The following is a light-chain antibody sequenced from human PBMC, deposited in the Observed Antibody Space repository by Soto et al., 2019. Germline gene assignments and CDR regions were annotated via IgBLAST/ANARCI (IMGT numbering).Light chain of an antibody. J-gene: IGLJ1*01. V-gene: IGLV2-14*01. Sequence: QSVLTQPASVSGSPGQSITISCTGTSSDVGGYNYVSWYQQHPGKAPKLMIYEVSNRPSGASNRFSGSKSGNKASLTISGLQAEDEADYYCSSYTSSRLSVFGTGTKVTVL. CDR2: EVS. CDR3: SSYTSSRLSV. CDR1: SSDVGGYNY.